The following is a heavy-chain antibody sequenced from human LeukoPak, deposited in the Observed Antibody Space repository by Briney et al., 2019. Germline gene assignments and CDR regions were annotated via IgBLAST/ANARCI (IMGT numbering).Heavy chain of an antibody. CDR3: AKRGFVIRVILVGFHKEAYYFDS. J-gene: IGHJ4*02. CDR1: GITLSNYG. D-gene: IGHD3-22*01. Sequence: GGSLRLSCAVSGITLSNYGMSWVRQAQGKGLEWVAGISDSGGRTNYADSVTGRFTISRDNPKNTLYLQMNSLRAEDTAVYFCAKRGFVIRVILVGFHKEAYYFDSWGQGALVTVSS. CDR2: ISDSGGRT. V-gene: IGHV3-23*01.